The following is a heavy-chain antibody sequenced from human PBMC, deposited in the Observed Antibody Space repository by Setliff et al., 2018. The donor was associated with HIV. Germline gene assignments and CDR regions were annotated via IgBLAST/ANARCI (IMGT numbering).Heavy chain of an antibody. J-gene: IGHJ6*03. V-gene: IGHV1-69*05. D-gene: IGHD1-1*01. CDR1: GGIFSRFA. Sequence: SVKVSCKASGGIFSRFAFSWVRQAPGQGLEWMGGIIPIFGTPNYAQKFQGRVTITTDESTNTVYMELYSLASEDTAIYYCASSAGAVPTTAPYGDYYYYFYMDVWGKGTTVTVSS. CDR3: ASSAGAVPTTAPYGDYYYYFYMDV. CDR2: IIPIFGTP.